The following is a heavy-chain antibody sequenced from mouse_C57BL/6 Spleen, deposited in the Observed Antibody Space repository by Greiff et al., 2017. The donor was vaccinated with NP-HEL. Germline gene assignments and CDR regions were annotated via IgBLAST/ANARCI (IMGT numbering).Heavy chain of an antibody. CDR1: GYTFTDYY. CDR2: INPYNGGT. V-gene: IGHV1-19*01. Sequence: EVQLQQSGPVLVKPGASVKMSCKASGYTFTDYYMNWVKQSHGKSLEWIGVINPYNGGTSYNQKFKGKATLTVDKSSSTAYMALNSLTSEDSAVDCCAKEGANYYGSLADWGQGTLVTVSA. J-gene: IGHJ3*01. D-gene: IGHD1-1*01. CDR3: AKEGANYYGSLAD.